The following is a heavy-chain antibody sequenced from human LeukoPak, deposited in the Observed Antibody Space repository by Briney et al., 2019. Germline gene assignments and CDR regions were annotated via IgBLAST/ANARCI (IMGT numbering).Heavy chain of an antibody. CDR3: ARGGGRAAMVYFDY. CDR1: GYTFTGYY. CDR2: INPNSGDT. V-gene: IGHV1-2*02. Sequence: GSAVKVSCKASGYTFTGYYMHWVRQAPGQGLEWMGWINPNSGDTKYAQKLQGRVTMTTDTSTSTAYMELRSLRSDDTAVYYCARGGGRAAMVYFDYWGQGTLVTVSS. J-gene: IGHJ4*02. D-gene: IGHD5-18*01.